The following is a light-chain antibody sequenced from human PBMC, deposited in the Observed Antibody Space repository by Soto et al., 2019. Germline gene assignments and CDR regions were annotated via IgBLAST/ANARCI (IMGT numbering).Light chain of an antibody. CDR1: ETIIDY. CDR2: SAS. Sequence: IQMSQSPSSLSASVGDSVTITCRASETIIDYLNWYQQQPGEAPKLLIFSASSLHSGVPSRFRGSGSGTHFTLTISSLQPEDFATNFCQQSFSAPRTFGQGTKLQAK. CDR3: QQSFSAPRT. J-gene: IGKJ2*01. V-gene: IGKV1-39*01.